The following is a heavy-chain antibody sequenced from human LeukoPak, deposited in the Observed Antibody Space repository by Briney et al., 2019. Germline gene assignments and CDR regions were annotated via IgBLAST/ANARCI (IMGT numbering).Heavy chain of an antibody. CDR2: ISSSSSYI. Sequence: PGGSLRLSCAASGFTFSSYSMNWVRQAPGKGLEWVSSISSSSSYINYADSVKGRFTISRDNAKNSLYLQMNSLRAEDTAVYYCARRVVPAAMSDYWGQGTLVTVSS. CDR1: GFTFSSYS. J-gene: IGHJ4*02. V-gene: IGHV3-21*01. CDR3: ARRVVPAAMSDY. D-gene: IGHD2-2*01.